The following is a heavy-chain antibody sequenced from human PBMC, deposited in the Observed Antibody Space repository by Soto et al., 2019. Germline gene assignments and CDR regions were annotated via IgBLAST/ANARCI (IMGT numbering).Heavy chain of an antibody. D-gene: IGHD1-26*01. CDR1: GFTFSSYG. J-gene: IGHJ6*02. CDR3: ANGATSYYYYGMDV. Sequence: GGSLRLSCAASGFTFSSYGMHWVRQAPGKGLEWVAVISYDGSNKYYADSVKGRFTISRDNSKNTLYLQMNSLRAEDTAVYYCANGATSYYYYGMDVWGQGTTVTVSS. V-gene: IGHV3-30*18. CDR2: ISYDGSNK.